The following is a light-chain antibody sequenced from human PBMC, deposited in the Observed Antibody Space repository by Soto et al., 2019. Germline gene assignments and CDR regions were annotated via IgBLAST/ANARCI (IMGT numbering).Light chain of an antibody. J-gene: IGKJ4*01. CDR1: QSVSSN. CDR2: GAS. Sequence: EIVMTQSTGALSVSPGESATLSCRASQSVSSNLAWYQQTPGQAPRLLIYGASTRAISVPARFSGSGSDTEFSLTISSLQSEDVAVYYCQQYKDWPPLTFGGGTKVEIK. V-gene: IGKV3-15*01. CDR3: QQYKDWPPLT.